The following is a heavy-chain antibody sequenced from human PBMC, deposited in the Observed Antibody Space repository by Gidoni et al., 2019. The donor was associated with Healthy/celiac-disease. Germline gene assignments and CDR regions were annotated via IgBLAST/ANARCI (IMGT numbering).Heavy chain of an antibody. CDR3: ARGSDAARAVAGNSDAFDI. CDR1: GFTFSSYC. CDR2: ISSSSSTI. D-gene: IGHD6-19*01. V-gene: IGHV3-48*02. J-gene: IGHJ3*02. Sequence: ELQLVESGGGLVQPGGSLRLSCAAPGFTFSSYCLHWVRQAPGKGLEWVSYISSSSSTIYYADSVKGRFTISRDNAKNSLYLQMNSLRDEDTAVYYCARGSDAARAVAGNSDAFDIWGQGTMVTVSS.